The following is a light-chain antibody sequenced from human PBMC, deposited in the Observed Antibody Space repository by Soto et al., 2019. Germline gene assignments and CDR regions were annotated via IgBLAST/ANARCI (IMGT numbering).Light chain of an antibody. CDR3: QQFHTYPVT. CDR1: HHIDAW. Sequence: IQMTQSPSTLSASVGDRVTITCRASHHIDAWLAWYQQKPGKAPKVLIYKASILESGVPSRFSGSESGTDFTLTISSLQAEDFATYYCQQFHTYPVTFGQGTRLEIK. V-gene: IGKV1-5*03. CDR2: KAS. J-gene: IGKJ5*01.